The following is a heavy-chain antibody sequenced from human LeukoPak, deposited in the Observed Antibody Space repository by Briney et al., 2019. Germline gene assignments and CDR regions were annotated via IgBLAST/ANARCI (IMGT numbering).Heavy chain of an antibody. V-gene: IGHV3-30-3*01. J-gene: IGHJ4*02. CDR2: ISYDGSNK. Sequence: GGSLRLSCAASGFTFSSYAMHWVRQAPGEGLEWVAVISYDGSNKYYADSVKGRFTISRDNSKNTLYLQMNSLRAEDTAVYYCARAHPIGGIAAAGPTNFDYWGQGTLVTVSS. CDR3: ARAHPIGGIAAAGPTNFDY. D-gene: IGHD6-13*01. CDR1: GFTFSSYA.